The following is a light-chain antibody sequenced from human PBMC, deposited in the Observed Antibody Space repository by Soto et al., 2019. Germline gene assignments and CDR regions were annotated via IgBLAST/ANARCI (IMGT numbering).Light chain of an antibody. CDR3: QQYASSSYT. CDR2: AAS. V-gene: IGKV3-20*01. Sequence: EIVLTQSPGTLSLSPGERATLSCRASQSISSSYLAWYQQKPGQAPRLLIYAASSRATGIPDRFSGSGSGTDFTLTISRLEPEDFALYYCQQYASSSYTFGQGTQLEIK. CDR1: QSISSSY. J-gene: IGKJ2*01.